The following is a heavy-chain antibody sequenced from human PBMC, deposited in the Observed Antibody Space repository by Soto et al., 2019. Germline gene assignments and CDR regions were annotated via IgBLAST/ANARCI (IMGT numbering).Heavy chain of an antibody. D-gene: IGHD1-26*01. CDR2: IDYSGST. J-gene: IGHJ6*02. CDR1: GGSISNYY. V-gene: IGHV4-59*01. CDR3: ERGGRYYYSGMDV. Sequence: TSETLSLTCTVSGGSISNYYWTWIRQPPGKGLEWIGYIDYSGSTNRNPSVKSRVTISLDTSKNQFSLKMASVTAADTAVYYCERGGRYYYSGMDVWGQGTTVTVSS.